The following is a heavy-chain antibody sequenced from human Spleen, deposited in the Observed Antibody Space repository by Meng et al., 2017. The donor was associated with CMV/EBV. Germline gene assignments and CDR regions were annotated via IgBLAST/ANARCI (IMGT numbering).Heavy chain of an antibody. CDR2: INHSGST. V-gene: IGHV4-34*01. J-gene: IGHJ4*02. D-gene: IGHD1-7*01. CDR3: ARDRNSNYFDY. Sequence: SQTLSLTCAVYGGSFSGYYWSWIRQPPGKGLEWIGEINHSGSTNYNPSLKSRVTISVDTSKNQFSLKLSSVTAADTAVYYCARDRNSNYFDYWGQGALVTVSS. CDR1: GGSFSGYY.